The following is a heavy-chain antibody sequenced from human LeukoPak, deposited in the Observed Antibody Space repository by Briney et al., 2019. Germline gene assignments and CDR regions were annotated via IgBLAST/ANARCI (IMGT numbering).Heavy chain of an antibody. D-gene: IGHD2-8*01. V-gene: IGHV4-38-2*02. CDR2: IHHGVST. CDR3: ARDRDDSTNYTPYYFDY. J-gene: IGHJ4*02. Sequence: SETLSLICAVSGYSITSNYYWGWIRQPPGRGLEWIGSIHHGVSTFYNPSLKSRVTISLEPSNNHFSLRLTSVTAADTAVYYCARDRDDSTNYTPYYFDYWGQGALVAVSS. CDR1: GYSITSNYY.